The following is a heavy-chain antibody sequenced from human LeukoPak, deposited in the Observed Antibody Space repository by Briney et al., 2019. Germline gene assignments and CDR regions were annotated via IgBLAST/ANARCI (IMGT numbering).Heavy chain of an antibody. CDR1: GFTFSSYG. D-gene: IGHD3-3*02. Sequence: GVSLRLSCAASGFTFSSYGMHWVRQAPGKGLEWVAVISYDGSNKYYADSVKGRFAISRDNSKNTLYLQMNSLRAEDTAVYYCAREYSIFYYFDYWGQGTLVTVSS. V-gene: IGHV3-30*19. J-gene: IGHJ4*02. CDR2: ISYDGSNK. CDR3: AREYSIFYYFDY.